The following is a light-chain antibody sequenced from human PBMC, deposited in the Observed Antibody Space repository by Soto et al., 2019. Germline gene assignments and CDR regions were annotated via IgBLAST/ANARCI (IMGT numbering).Light chain of an antibody. V-gene: IGKV1-39*01. Sequence: DIQLTQSPSSLSASVGDRVTITCRASQSISTYLNWYQQKPGEAPMVLIYAADSLQSGVPSRFSGSGSGTEFTLTIRSLQPEDFATYYCQQSYSTPMWTFGQGTKVEIQ. CDR1: QSISTY. CDR3: QQSYSTPMWT. J-gene: IGKJ1*01. CDR2: AAD.